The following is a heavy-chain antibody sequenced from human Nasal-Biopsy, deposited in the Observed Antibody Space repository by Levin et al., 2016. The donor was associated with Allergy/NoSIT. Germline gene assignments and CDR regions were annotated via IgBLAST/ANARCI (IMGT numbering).Heavy chain of an antibody. J-gene: IGHJ4*02. D-gene: IGHD2-15*01. CDR1: GGSISGHS. CDR3: AREHGYCSGGLCYRYYFDY. CDR2: IHYSGRT. Sequence: SETLSLTCTVSGGSISGHSWGWAWIRQPAGKGLEWVGYIHYSGRTDYNPSLKSRAAISIDTPKNHFSLRLTSVTAADTAVYYCAREHGYCSGGLCYRYYFDYWGQGILVTVSS. V-gene: IGHV4-59*11.